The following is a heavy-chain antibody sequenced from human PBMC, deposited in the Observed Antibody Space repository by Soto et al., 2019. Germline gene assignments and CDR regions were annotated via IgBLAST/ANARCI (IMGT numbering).Heavy chain of an antibody. Sequence: PSETLSLTCTVSGGSISSGDYYWSWIRQPPGKGLDWSGYIYYSGNTYYNPSLKSRVTISVDTSKNQFSLKLSSVTAADSAWYYWAGRMVGGVIFFAYGAQGPVATFSA. V-gene: IGHV4-30-4*01. CDR3: AGRMVGGVIFFAY. D-gene: IGHD3-10*01. J-gene: IGHJ4*02. CDR1: GGSISSGDYY. CDR2: IYYSGNT.